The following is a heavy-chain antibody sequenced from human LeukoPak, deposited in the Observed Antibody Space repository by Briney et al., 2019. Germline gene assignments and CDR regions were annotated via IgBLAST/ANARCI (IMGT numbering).Heavy chain of an antibody. CDR1: GGSISSYH. CDR2: IYTSGST. Sequence: SETLSLTCTVSGGSISSYHWSWIRQPAGKGLERIGRIYTSGSTNYNPSLKSRVTMSVDTSKNQFSLKLSSVTAADTAVCYCARASGLIWFGELLIHTGGAFDIWGQGTMVTVSS. V-gene: IGHV4-4*07. D-gene: IGHD3-10*01. J-gene: IGHJ3*02. CDR3: ARASGLIWFGELLIHTGGAFDI.